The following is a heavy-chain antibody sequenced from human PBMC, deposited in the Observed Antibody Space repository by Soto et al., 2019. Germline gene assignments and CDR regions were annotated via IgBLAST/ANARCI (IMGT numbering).Heavy chain of an antibody. Sequence: GGSLRLSCAASGFTFSSYAMSWVRQAPGKGLEWVSAISGSGGSTYYADSVKGRFTISRDNSKNTLYLQMNSLRAEDTAVYYCASVPGECWLYYFDYWGQGSLVTVSS. CDR1: GFTFSSYA. CDR2: ISGSGGST. D-gene: IGHD3-16*01. CDR3: ASVPGECWLYYFDY. V-gene: IGHV3-23*01. J-gene: IGHJ4*02.